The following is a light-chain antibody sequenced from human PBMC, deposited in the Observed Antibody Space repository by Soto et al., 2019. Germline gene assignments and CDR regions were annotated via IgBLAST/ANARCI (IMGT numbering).Light chain of an antibody. CDR2: DNY. CDR3: GTWDSSLNAYV. CDR1: RTNIGNNF. Sequence: QSALTQPPSVSASPGQEVTISCSGTRTNIGNNFVSWYHQFQGTDPQLLIYDNYKRTSGSTDRISGSKSGTSATLGVTGLQYGDPDDYYCGTWDSSLNAYVFGPGTKLTVL. J-gene: IGLJ1*01. V-gene: IGLV1-51*01.